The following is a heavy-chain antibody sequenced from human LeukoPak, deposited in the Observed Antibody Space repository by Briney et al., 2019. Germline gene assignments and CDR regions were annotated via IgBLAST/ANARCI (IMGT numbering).Heavy chain of an antibody. J-gene: IGHJ4*02. CDR1: GFTFSTYS. CDR3: ARDHRSSGWSTLDY. CDR2: ISSSSATI. D-gene: IGHD6-19*01. Sequence: TGGSLRLSCAASGFTFSTYSMNRVRQAPGKGLEWVSYISSSSATIHYVDSVKGRFTISRDNAKNSLYLQMNSLRAEDTAVYYCARDHRSSGWSTLDYWGQGTLVTVSS. V-gene: IGHV3-48*01.